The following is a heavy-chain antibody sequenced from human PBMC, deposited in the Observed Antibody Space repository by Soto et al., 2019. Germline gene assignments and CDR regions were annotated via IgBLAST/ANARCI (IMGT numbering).Heavy chain of an antibody. J-gene: IGHJ5*02. CDR1: GGSISRGGYS. Sequence: SETLSLTCAVSGGSISRGGYSWSWIRQPPGKGLEWIGYIYHSGSTYYNPSLKSRVTISVDRSKNQFSLKLSSVTAADTAVYYCARRTVHYYDSSGYTNWFDPWGQGTLVTVSS. D-gene: IGHD3-22*01. CDR2: IYHSGST. V-gene: IGHV4-30-2*01. CDR3: ARRTVHYYDSSGYTNWFDP.